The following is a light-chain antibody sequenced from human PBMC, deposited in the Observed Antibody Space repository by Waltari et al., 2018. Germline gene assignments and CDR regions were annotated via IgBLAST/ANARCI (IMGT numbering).Light chain of an antibody. CDR2: GAS. V-gene: IGKV3-20*01. J-gene: IGKJ1*01. CDR3: QQYVSLPAT. CDR1: QSVSKY. Sequence: EIVLTQSPGTLSLSPGERAILSCRASQSVSKYLAWYQQKPGQAPRLLIVGASSKATGIPDRFVGSGSGTNLSLTIRRVEPEDFAVYYCQQYVSLPATFGQGTKVEIE.